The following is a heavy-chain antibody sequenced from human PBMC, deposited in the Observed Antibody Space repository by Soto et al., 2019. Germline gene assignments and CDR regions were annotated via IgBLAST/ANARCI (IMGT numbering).Heavy chain of an antibody. J-gene: IGHJ4*02. D-gene: IGHD1-7*01. CDR3: ASRDPGTSVDY. V-gene: IGHV4-4*02. CDR1: GGSFTSNNW. Sequence: PSETLSLTCAVSGGSFTSNNWWPWVRQPPGQGLEWMGEIYRTGSTNYNPSLKSRVTISLDKSENQFSLKVTSLTAADTAVYYCASRDPGTSVDYWGQGTLVTVSS. CDR2: IYRTGST.